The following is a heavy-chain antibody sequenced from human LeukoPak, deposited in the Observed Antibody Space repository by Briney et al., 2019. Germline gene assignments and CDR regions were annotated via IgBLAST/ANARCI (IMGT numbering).Heavy chain of an antibody. CDR2: INPNSGGT. D-gene: IGHD6-13*01. V-gene: IGHV1-2*02. J-gene: IGHJ3*02. Sequence: ASVKVSCKASGYTFTGFYMHWVRQAPGQGLEWMGWINPNSGGTNYAQKFQGRVTMTRDTSISTAYMELSRLRSDDTAVYYCARGRAIAAAGTSRDAFDIWGQGTMVTVSS. CDR3: ARGRAIAAAGTSRDAFDI. CDR1: GYTFTGFY.